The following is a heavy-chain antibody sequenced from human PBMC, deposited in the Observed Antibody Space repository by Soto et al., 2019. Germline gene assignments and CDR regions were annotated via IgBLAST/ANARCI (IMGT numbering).Heavy chain of an antibody. V-gene: IGHV3-53*04. J-gene: IGHJ6*02. CDR2: LHSGGDT. D-gene: IGHD3-10*01. Sequence: EVQLVESGGGLVQPGGSLRLSCVASGIPVSSNYMTWVRQAPGKGLEWVSVLHSGGDTYYANSVKGRFTSSRHDSTNTLFLQMNSLTAEDTAVYYCAREGTYYYASRMDVWGQGTTVTVSS. CDR3: AREGTYYYASRMDV. CDR1: GIPVSSNY.